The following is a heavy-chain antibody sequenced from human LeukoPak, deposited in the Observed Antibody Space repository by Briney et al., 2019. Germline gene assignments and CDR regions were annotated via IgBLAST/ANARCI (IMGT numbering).Heavy chain of an antibody. J-gene: IGHJ5*02. Sequence: GGSLRLSCAASGFTFSSYGMHWVRQAPGKGLEWVSAISGSGGSTYYADSVKGRFTISRDNSKNTLYLQMNSLRAEDTALYYCARDRSGSYPNWFDPWGQGTLVTVSS. CDR2: ISGSGGST. CDR3: ARDRSGSYPNWFDP. CDR1: GFTFSSYG. V-gene: IGHV3-23*01. D-gene: IGHD3-10*01.